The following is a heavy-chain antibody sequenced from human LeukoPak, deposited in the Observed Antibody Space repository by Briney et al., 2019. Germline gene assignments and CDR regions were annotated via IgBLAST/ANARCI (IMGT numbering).Heavy chain of an antibody. CDR1: GFTVSSNY. V-gene: IGHV3-66*02. Sequence: GSLRLSCAASGFTVSSNYMSWVRQAPGKGLEWGSVIYSGGNTYYAEPGKGRFTIYRDNSKDTLYLQMNSLRAEDTAVYYCARVGYCSSTSCPAHAFDIWGQGTMVTVSS. CDR2: IYSGGNT. CDR3: ARVGYCSSTSCPAHAFDI. D-gene: IGHD2-2*03. J-gene: IGHJ3*02.